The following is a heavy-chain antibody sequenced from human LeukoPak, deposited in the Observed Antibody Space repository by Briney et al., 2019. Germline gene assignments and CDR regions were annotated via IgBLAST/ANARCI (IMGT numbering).Heavy chain of an antibody. Sequence: SETLSLTCTVSGGSISNYYWSWIRQPPGKGLEWIREINHSGSTNYNPSLRSRVTISVDTSKNQFSLKLSSVTAADTAVYYCARDLVSWYYSGYFDLWGRGTLVTVSS. D-gene: IGHD6-13*01. J-gene: IGHJ2*01. CDR3: ARDLVSWYYSGYFDL. CDR1: GGSISNYY. V-gene: IGHV4-34*01. CDR2: INHSGST.